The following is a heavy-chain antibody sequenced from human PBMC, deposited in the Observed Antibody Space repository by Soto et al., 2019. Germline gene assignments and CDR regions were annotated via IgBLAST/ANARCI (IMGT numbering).Heavy chain of an antibody. CDR1: GGSFSGYY. CDR3: ARGYSSGWYLWGAFDI. Sequence: SETLSLTCAVYGGSFSGYYWSWIRQPPGKGLEWIGEINHSGSTNYNPSLKSRVTISVDTSKNQFSLKLSSVTAADTAVYYCARGYSSGWYLWGAFDIWGQGTMVTVSS. D-gene: IGHD6-19*01. CDR2: INHSGST. J-gene: IGHJ3*02. V-gene: IGHV4-34*01.